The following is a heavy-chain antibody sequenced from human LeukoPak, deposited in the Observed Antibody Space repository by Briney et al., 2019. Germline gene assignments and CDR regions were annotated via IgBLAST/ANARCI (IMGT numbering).Heavy chain of an antibody. V-gene: IGHV3-53*01. D-gene: IGHD3-10*01. CDR2: IYSGGST. J-gene: IGHJ4*02. CDR3: AKAGKYYYGSGDPYY. Sequence: GGSLRLSCAASGFTVSSNYMSWVRQAPGKGLEWVSVIYSGGSTYYADSVKGRFTISRDNSKNTLYLQMNSLRAEDTAVYYCAKAGKYYYGSGDPYYWGQGTLVTVSS. CDR1: GFTVSSNY.